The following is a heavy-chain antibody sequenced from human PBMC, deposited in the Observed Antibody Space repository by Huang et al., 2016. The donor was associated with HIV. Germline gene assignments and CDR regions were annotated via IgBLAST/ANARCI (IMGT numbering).Heavy chain of an antibody. V-gene: IGHV3-48*01. Sequence: EVQLVESGGGLAQPGGSLRLSCAASGFTFSSYSMNWVRQAPGKGLEWVSYISGSSSTEYYADSVKGRFTISRDSAKNSLYLQMNSLRADDTAVYYCARGPYYDILTGDDAFDIWGQGTMVTVSS. CDR1: GFTFSSYS. CDR3: ARGPYYDILTGDDAFDI. CDR2: ISGSSSTE. J-gene: IGHJ3*02. D-gene: IGHD3-9*01.